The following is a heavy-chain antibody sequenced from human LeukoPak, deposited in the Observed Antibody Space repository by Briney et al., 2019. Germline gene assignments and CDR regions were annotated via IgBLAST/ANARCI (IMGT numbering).Heavy chain of an antibody. J-gene: IGHJ4*02. CDR3: AREHYDSSGYYPAFDY. V-gene: IGHV1-69*04. D-gene: IGHD3-22*01. Sequence: SVKVSCNASRGTFSSYAISWVRQAPGQGLEWMGRIIPILGIANYAQKFQGRVTITADKSTSTAYMELSSLRSEDTAVYYCAREHYDSSGYYPAFDYWGQGTLVTVSS. CDR2: IIPILGIA. CDR1: RGTFSSYA.